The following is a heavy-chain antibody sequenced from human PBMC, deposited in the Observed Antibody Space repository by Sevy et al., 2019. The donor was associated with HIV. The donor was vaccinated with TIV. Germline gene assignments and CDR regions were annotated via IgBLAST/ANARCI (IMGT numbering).Heavy chain of an antibody. D-gene: IGHD2-8*01. CDR2: ISLSGSTI. CDR3: ARENRHCTNGICYGYYGMDV. CDR1: GFTISEYF. V-gene: IGHV3-11*01. Sequence: GGSLRLSCAASGFTISEYFMSWIRQAPGKGLEWISYISLSGSTIYYADSVKGRLTISRDNAKNSLYLQMNSLRAEDTAVYYCARENRHCTNGICYGYYGMDVWGQGTTVTVSS. J-gene: IGHJ6*02.